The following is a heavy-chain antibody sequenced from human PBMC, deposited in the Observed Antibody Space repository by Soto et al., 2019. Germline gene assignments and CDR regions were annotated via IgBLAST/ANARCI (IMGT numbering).Heavy chain of an antibody. J-gene: IGHJ4*02. D-gene: IGHD3-22*01. CDR2: IIPIFGTA. CDR1: GGTFSSYA. V-gene: IGHV1-69*13. CDR3: ARGPYYYDSRGYSPASYFDS. Sequence: ASVKVSCKASGGTFSSYAISWVRQAPGQGLEWMGGIIPIFGTANYAQKFQGRVTITADESTSTAYMELSSLRSEDTAVYYCARGPYYYDSRGYSPASYFDSWGQGTLVTVSS.